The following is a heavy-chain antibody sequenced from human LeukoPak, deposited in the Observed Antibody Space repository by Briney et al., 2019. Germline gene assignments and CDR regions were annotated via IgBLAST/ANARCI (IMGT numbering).Heavy chain of an antibody. V-gene: IGHV4-61*02. CDR3: ARVGGYNPGAFDI. D-gene: IGHD5-18*01. J-gene: IGHJ3*02. CDR1: GGSISSGSYY. Sequence: NTSQTLSLTCTVSGGSISSGSYYWSWIRQPAGKGLEWIGRIYTSGSTNYNPSLKSRVTISVDTSKNQFSLKLSSVTAADTAVYYCARVGGYNPGAFDIWGQGTMVTVSS. CDR2: IYTSGST.